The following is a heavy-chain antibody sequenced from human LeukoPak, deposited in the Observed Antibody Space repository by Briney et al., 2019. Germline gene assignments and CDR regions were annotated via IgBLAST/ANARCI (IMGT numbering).Heavy chain of an antibody. V-gene: IGHV3-23*01. J-gene: IGHJ4*02. CDR3: ARSNPEGDF. CDR2: VSDSGSSA. Sequence: GGSLRLSCAASGFTFRNYGMSWVRQAPGKGLEWVSVVSDSGSSAYYTDSVKGRFTISRDNSKNTLYLQMDSLRAEDTALYYCARSNPEGDFWGQGTLVTVS. CDR1: GFTFRNYG.